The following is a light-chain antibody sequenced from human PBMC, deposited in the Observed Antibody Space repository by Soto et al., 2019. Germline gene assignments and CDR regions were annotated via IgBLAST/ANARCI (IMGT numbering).Light chain of an antibody. J-gene: IGKJ5*01. CDR3: QQYGTSRVT. V-gene: IGKV3-20*01. CDR1: QSVTNSY. Sequence: IALTQSTGTMSLSPGERVTLSCRASQSVTNSYLAWYQQKPGQAPRLLIFGASTRATGIPERFSGSGSGTDFTLTISRLEPEDFAVYYCQQYGTSRVTFGQGTLLEI. CDR2: GAS.